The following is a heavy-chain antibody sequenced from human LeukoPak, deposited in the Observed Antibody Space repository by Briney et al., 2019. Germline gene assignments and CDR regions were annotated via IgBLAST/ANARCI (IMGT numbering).Heavy chain of an antibody. CDR3: ARDNFYGSGTLDP. J-gene: IGHJ5*02. D-gene: IGHD3-10*01. V-gene: IGHV3-66*01. CDR1: GFTVSSNY. Sequence: PGASLRLSCAASGFTVSSNYMSWVRQAPGKGLEWVSVIYSGGSTYYADSVKGRFTISRDNSKNTLYLQMNSLRAEDTAVYYCARDNFYGSGTLDPWGQGTLVTVSS. CDR2: IYSGGST.